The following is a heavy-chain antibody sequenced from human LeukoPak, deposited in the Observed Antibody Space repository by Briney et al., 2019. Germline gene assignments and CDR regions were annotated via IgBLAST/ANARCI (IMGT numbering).Heavy chain of an antibody. J-gene: IGHJ4*02. CDR1: GGSITSYY. CDR3: ARLYSSSFGRVFDY. V-gene: IGHV4-59*01. CDR2: IYNSGST. Sequence: SETLSLTCTVSGGSITSYYWSWIRQPPGKGLEWIGYIYNSGSTNYNPSLKSRVTISVDTSKNQFSLKLRSVTAADTAVYYWARLYSSSFGRVFDYWGQGTLVTVSS. D-gene: IGHD4-11*01.